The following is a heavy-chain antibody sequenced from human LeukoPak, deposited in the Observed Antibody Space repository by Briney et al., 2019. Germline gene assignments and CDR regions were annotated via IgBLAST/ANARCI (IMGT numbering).Heavy chain of an antibody. D-gene: IGHD1-1*01. V-gene: IGHV4-34*01. CDR3: ASWKSYYYGMDV. CDR2: INHSGST. CDR1: GGSFSGYY. J-gene: IGHJ6*02. Sequence: RPSETLSLTCAVYGGSFSGYYWSWIRQPPGKGLEWIGEINHSGSTNYNPSLKSRVTISVDTSKNQFSLKLSSVTAADTAVYYCASWKSYYYGMDVWGQGTTVTVSS.